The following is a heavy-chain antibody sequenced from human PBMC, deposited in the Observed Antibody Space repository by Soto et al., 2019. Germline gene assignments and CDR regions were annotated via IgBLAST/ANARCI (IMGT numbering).Heavy chain of an antibody. CDR2: IIPIFGTA. CDR3: ARTGGYCSSTSCYTIDAFDI. D-gene: IGHD2-2*02. CDR1: GGTFSSYA. J-gene: IGHJ3*02. V-gene: IGHV1-69*01. Sequence: VSCKASGGTFSSYAISWVRQAPGQGLEWMGGIIPIFGTANYAQKFQGRVTITADESTSTAYMELSSLRSEDTAVYYCARTGGYCSSTSCYTIDAFDIWGQGTMVTVSS.